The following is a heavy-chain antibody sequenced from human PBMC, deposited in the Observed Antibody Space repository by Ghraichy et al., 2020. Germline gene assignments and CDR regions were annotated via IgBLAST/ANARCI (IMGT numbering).Heavy chain of an antibody. D-gene: IGHD3-22*01. CDR1: GGSFSGYY. V-gene: IGHV4-34*01. CDR3: ARESNKNYYDSSGYKYYYYYYGMDV. Sequence: SETLSLTCAVYGGSFSGYYWSWIRQPPGKGLEWIGEINHSGSTNYNPSLKSRVTISVDTSKNQFSLKLSSVTAADTAVYYCARESNKNYYDSSGYKYYYYYYGMDVWGQGTTVTVSS. J-gene: IGHJ6*02. CDR2: INHSGST.